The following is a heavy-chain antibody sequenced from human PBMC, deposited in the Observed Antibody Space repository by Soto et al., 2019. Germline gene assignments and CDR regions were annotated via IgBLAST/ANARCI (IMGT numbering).Heavy chain of an antibody. D-gene: IGHD3-16*02. CDR3: ASLHYVWGSYRPYFDY. V-gene: IGHV4-30-4*01. Sequence: SETLSLTCTVSGGSISSGDYYWSWIRQPPGKGLEWIGYIYYSGSTYYNPSLKSRVTISVDTSKNQFSLKLSSVTAADTAVYYCASLHYVWGSYRPYFDYWGQGTLVTVSS. CDR2: IYYSGST. CDR1: GGSISSGDYY. J-gene: IGHJ4*02.